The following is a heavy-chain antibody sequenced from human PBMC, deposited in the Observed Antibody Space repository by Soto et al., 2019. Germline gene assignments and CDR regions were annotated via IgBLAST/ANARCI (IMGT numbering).Heavy chain of an antibody. D-gene: IGHD3-3*01. J-gene: IGHJ6*02. V-gene: IGHV1-18*03. CDR1: GYTFTSYG. CDR3: ARESITIFGVVIIDYGMDV. CDR2: ISAYNGNT. Sequence: ASVKVSCKASGYTFTSYGINWVRQAPGQGLEWMGWISAYNGNTNYAQKLQGRVTMTTDTSTSTAYMELRSLRSDDMAVYYCARESITIFGVVIIDYGMDVWGQGTTVTVSS.